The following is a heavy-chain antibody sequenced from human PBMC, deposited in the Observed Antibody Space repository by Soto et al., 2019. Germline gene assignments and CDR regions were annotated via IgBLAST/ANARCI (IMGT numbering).Heavy chain of an antibody. CDR3: ARGRGGTYDAFDI. Sequence: QVQLRGSGPGLVKPSETLSLTCTVSGGSMSRYYWSWIRQPPGKGLEWIGYIYYSGTTNYNPSLKSGVPILLETSKNQFSLKLVSLTAADTAFYYCARGRGGTYDAFDIWAKGHWSPSLQ. D-gene: IGHD3-16*01. V-gene: IGHV4-59*01. J-gene: IGHJ3*02. CDR1: GGSMSRYY. CDR2: IYYSGTT.